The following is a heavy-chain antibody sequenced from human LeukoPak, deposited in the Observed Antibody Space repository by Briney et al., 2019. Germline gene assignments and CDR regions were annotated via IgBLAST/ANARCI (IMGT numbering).Heavy chain of an antibody. J-gene: IGHJ4*02. CDR2: ISYSSGHI. Sequence: KPGGSLRLSCAASGFTFSNSGMNWVRQAPGKGLEWVSSISYSSGHIYYADSVKGRFTISRDNAKNSLYLQMNSLRVEDTAVYYCARVSRHGGTLFDYWGQGTLVTVSS. CDR3: ARVSRHGGTLFDY. CDR1: GFTFSNSG. D-gene: IGHD4-23*01. V-gene: IGHV3-21*01.